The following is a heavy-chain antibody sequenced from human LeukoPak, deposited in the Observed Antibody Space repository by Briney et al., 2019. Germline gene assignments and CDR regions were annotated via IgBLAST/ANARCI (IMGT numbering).Heavy chain of an antibody. Sequence: GRSLRLSCAASGFTFDDYAMHWVRQAPGKGLEWVSGISWNSGGIGYADSVKGRFTISRDNAKNSLYLQMNSLRAEDTALYYCASSALWFGELSFDYWGQGTLVTVSS. CDR1: GFTFDDYA. CDR3: ASSALWFGELSFDY. J-gene: IGHJ4*02. V-gene: IGHV3-9*01. D-gene: IGHD3-10*01. CDR2: ISWNSGGI.